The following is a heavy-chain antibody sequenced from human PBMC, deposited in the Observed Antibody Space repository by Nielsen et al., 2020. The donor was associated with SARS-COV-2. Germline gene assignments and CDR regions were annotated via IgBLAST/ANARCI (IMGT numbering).Heavy chain of an antibody. Sequence: ASVKVSCKASGYTFTSYGISWVRQAPGQGLERMGWISAYNGNTNYAQKLQGRVTMTTDTSTSTAYMELRSLRSDDTAVYYCAGDASGMELLKDYFDYWGQGTLVTVSS. CDR3: AGDASGMELLKDYFDY. J-gene: IGHJ4*02. CDR2: ISAYNGNT. CDR1: GYTFTSYG. D-gene: IGHD1-26*01. V-gene: IGHV1-18*01.